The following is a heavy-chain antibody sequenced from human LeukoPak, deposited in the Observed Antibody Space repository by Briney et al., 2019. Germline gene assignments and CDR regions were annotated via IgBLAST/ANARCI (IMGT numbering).Heavy chain of an antibody. CDR1: GFTFSSYG. CDR3: SVLAPPDY. V-gene: IGHV3-30*02. D-gene: IGHD2/OR15-2a*01. CDR2: IRYDGSNK. Sequence: PGGSLRLSCAASGFTFSSYGMHWVRQAPGKGLEWVAFIRYDGSNKYYADSVKGRFTISRDNSRNTLYLQMNSLRAEDTAVYYCSVLAPPDYWGQGTLVTVSS. J-gene: IGHJ4*02.